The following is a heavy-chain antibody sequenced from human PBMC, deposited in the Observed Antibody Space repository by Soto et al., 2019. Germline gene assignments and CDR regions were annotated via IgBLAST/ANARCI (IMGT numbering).Heavy chain of an antibody. J-gene: IGHJ6*02. Sequence: GGSLRLSCAASGFTFSSYAMSWVRQAPGKGLEWVSAISGSGGSTYYADSVKGRFTISRDNSKNTLYLQMNSLRAEDTAVYYCAKLIVLVPAAITFDYYGMDVWGQGTTVTVSS. CDR2: ISGSGGST. D-gene: IGHD2-2*01. CDR1: GFTFSSYA. CDR3: AKLIVLVPAAITFDYYGMDV. V-gene: IGHV3-23*01.